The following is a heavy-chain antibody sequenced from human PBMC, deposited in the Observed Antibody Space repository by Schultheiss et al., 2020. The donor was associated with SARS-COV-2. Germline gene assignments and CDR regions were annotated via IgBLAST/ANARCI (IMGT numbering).Heavy chain of an antibody. CDR3: ASGPGGDYSNYGGGY. D-gene: IGHD4-11*01. J-gene: IGHJ4*02. Sequence: SETLSLTCTVSGGSISSYYWSWIRQPPGKGLEWIGSIYYSGSTYYNPSLKSRVTISVDTSKNQFSLKLSSVTAADTAVYYCASGPGGDYSNYGGGYWGQGTLVTVSS. CDR1: GGSISSYY. V-gene: IGHV4-59*08. CDR2: IYYSGST.